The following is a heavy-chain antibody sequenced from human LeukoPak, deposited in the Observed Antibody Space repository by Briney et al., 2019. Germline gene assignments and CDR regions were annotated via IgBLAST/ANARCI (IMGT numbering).Heavy chain of an antibody. J-gene: IGHJ4*02. CDR1: GFTFSSYW. CDR3: AREMGGYYPTYFDY. V-gene: IGHV3-74*01. CDR2: INSDGSST. D-gene: IGHD3-22*01. Sequence: GGSLRLSCAASGFTFSSYWMHWVRQAPGKGLVWVSRINSDGSSTSYADSVKGRFTISRDNAKNSLYLQMNSLRAEDTAVYYCAREMGGYYPTYFDYWGQGTLVTVSS.